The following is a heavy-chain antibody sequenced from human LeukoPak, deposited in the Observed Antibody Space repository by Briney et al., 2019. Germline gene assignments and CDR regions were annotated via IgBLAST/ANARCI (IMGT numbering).Heavy chain of an antibody. V-gene: IGHV3-23*01. Sequence: PSETLSLTCTVSGGSISSSRYYWGWIRQPPGKGLEWVSAISGSGGSTYYADSVKGRFTISRDNSKNTLFLQMNSLRAEDTAVYYCAKDKDRVRSGYWFPYYFDYWGQGTLVTVSS. J-gene: IGHJ4*02. CDR1: GGSISSSRYY. D-gene: IGHD3-22*01. CDR3: AKDKDRVRSGYWFPYYFDY. CDR2: ISGSGGST.